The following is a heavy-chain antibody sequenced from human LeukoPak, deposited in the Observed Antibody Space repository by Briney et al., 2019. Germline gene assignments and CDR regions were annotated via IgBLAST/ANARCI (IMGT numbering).Heavy chain of an antibody. D-gene: IGHD3-10*01. V-gene: IGHV3-30*18. CDR2: ISYDGSNK. CDR1: GFTFSSYG. CDR3: AKDAYGSGSYSGY. Sequence: GRSLRLSCAASGFTFSSYGMHWVRQAPGKGLEWVAVISYDGSNKYYADSVKGRFTISRDNSKNALYLQMNSLRAEDTAVYYCAKDAYGSGSYSGYWGQGTLVTVSS. J-gene: IGHJ4*02.